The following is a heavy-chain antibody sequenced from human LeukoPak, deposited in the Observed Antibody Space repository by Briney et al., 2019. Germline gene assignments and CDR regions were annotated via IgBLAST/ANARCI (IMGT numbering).Heavy chain of an antibody. CDR1: GGSISSSSYY. V-gene: IGHV4-39*07. CDR3: ARDRSREGLLFLNSGDDFQH. J-gene: IGHJ1*01. D-gene: IGHD2-21*01. CDR2: IYYSGST. Sequence: SETLSLTCTVSGGSISSSSYYWGWIRQPPGKGLEWIGSIYYSGSTYYNPSLKSRVTISVDRSKNQFSLKLSSVTAADTAVYYCARDRSREGLLFLNSGDDFQHWGQGTLVTVSS.